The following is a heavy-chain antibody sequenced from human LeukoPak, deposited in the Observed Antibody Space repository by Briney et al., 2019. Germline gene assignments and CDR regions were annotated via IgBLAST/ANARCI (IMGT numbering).Heavy chain of an antibody. CDR2: IYYGGST. V-gene: IGHV4-61*05. J-gene: IGHJ4*02. CDR3: ASAKAGVSWYFDY. Sequence: PSETLSLTCTVSGGSISSSSYYWGWIRQPPGKGLEWLGYIYYGGSTNYNPSLKSRVTISLETSKNQFSLKLSSVTAADTAVYYCASAKAGVSWYFDYWGQGTLVTVSS. CDR1: GGSISSSSYY. D-gene: IGHD2-15*01.